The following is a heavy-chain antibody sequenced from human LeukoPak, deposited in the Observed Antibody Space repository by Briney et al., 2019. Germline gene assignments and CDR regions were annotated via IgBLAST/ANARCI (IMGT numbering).Heavy chain of an antibody. D-gene: IGHD3-22*01. CDR2: ISAYNGNT. J-gene: IGHJ4*02. CDR1: GYTFTSYG. CDR3: ARCGSDYYDSSGYYYYFDD. Sequence: ASVKVSCKASGYTFTSYGISWVRQAPGQGLEWMGWISAYNGNTNYAQKLQGRVTMTTDTSTSTAYMELRSLRSDDTAVYYCARCGSDYYDSSGYYYYFDDWGQGTLVTVSS. V-gene: IGHV1-18*01.